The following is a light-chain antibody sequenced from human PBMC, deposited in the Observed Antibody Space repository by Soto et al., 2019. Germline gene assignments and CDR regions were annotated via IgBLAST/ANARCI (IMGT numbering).Light chain of an antibody. Sequence: IQMTQSPSSLPASVGDRVTITCRPSQAIGTDLGWYPQTPGKAPNVXIYAASSLQTGVPSRVRGSGAGPDCTRTISSLQPEDFATDYCLQDYQYPRTFGQGTKVDIK. CDR2: AAS. J-gene: IGKJ1*01. CDR3: LQDYQYPRT. CDR1: QAIGTD. V-gene: IGKV1-6*01.